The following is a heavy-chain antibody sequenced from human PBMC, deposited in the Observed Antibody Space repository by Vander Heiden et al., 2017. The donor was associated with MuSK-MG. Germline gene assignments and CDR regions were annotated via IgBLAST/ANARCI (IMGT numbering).Heavy chain of an antibody. Sequence: QVQLLQCGAGLLKPSETLSLTCAVSGGSFSGYYWSWIRHPLGKGLEWIGEINHSGRTNYNPSLKSRVTISVDTSKNQFSLKLSSVTAADTAVYYCARGGGGSYYTLHSNYYMDVWGKGTTVTVSS. V-gene: IGHV4-34*01. CDR1: GGSFSGYY. D-gene: IGHD1-26*01. CDR3: ARGGGGSYYTLHSNYYMDV. J-gene: IGHJ6*03. CDR2: INHSGRT.